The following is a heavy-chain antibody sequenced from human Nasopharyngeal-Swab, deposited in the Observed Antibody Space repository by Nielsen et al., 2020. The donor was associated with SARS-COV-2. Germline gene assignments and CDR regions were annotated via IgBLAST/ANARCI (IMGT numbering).Heavy chain of an antibody. J-gene: IGHJ5*02. V-gene: IGHV4-39*01. Sequence: GALRLSCPVSGGSISSSSYYWGWIRQPPGKGLEWIGSIYYSGSTYYNPSLKSRVTISVDTSKNQFSLKLSSVTAADTAVYYCSRHGMSGIPLFGVVIPNNWFDPWGQGTLVTVSS. CDR3: SRHGMSGIPLFGVVIPNNWFDP. CDR2: IYYSGST. D-gene: IGHD3-3*01. CDR1: GGSISSSSYY.